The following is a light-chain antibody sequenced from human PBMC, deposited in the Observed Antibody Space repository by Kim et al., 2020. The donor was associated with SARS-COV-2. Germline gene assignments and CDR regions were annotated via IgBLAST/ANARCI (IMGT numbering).Light chain of an antibody. CDR3: QQYGSSSWT. J-gene: IGKJ1*01. CDR2: ASS. CDR1: QSVSSSY. Sequence: EIVLTQSPGTLSLSPGERATLSCRASQSVSSSYLAWYQQRPGQAPRLLIYASSTRATGIPDRFSGSGSGTDFTLTISRLDPEDVAVYYCQQYGSSSWTFGQGTKVDIK. V-gene: IGKV3-20*01.